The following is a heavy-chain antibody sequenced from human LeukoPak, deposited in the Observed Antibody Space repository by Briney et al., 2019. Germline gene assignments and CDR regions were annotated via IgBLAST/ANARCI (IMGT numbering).Heavy chain of an antibody. CDR1: GGSISSSSYY. CDR2: IYYSGST. D-gene: IGHD6-19*01. CDR3: ARSGLYSSYFDY. Sequence: PSETLSLTCTVSGGSISSSSYYWGSIRQPPGKGLEWIGSIYYSGSTYYNPSLKSRVTISVDTSKNQFSLKLSSVTAADTAVYYCARSGLYSSYFDYWGQGTLVTVSS. J-gene: IGHJ4*02. V-gene: IGHV4-39*01.